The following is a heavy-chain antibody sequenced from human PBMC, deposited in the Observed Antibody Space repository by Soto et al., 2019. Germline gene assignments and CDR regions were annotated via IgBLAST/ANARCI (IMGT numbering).Heavy chain of an antibody. CDR3: ASLRSWFGFMDV. D-gene: IGHD3-10*01. J-gene: IGHJ6*02. CDR1: GGSISSSSYY. V-gene: IGHV4-39*01. CDR2: IYYSGST. Sequence: SETLSLTCTVSGGSISSSSYYWGWILQPPGKGLEWIGSIYYSGSTYYNPSLKSRVTISVDTSKNQFSLKLSSVTAADTSVYYCASLRSWFGFMDVWGQGTTVTVSS.